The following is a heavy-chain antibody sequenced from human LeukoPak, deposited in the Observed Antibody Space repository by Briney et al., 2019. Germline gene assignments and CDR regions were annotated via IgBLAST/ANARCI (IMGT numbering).Heavy chain of an antibody. J-gene: IGHJ5*02. Sequence: SETLSLTCSVYGGSFSGYYWSWIRQPPGKGLEWIGEINHSGSTNYNPSLKRRVTISVATSKNQFSLKLSSVNAADTAVYYCARRRDIVVVPAAISGGWFDPWGQGTLVTVSS. CDR3: ARRRDIVVVPAAISGGWFDP. CDR1: GGSFSGYY. V-gene: IGHV4-34*01. D-gene: IGHD2-2*02. CDR2: INHSGST.